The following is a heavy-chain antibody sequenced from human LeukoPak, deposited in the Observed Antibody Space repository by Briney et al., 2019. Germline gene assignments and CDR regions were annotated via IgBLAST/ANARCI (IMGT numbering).Heavy chain of an antibody. CDR3: ARLYYYYYYMDV. Sequence: SETLSLTCTVSGGTISSSSYYWGWIRQPPGKGLEWIGSIYYSGSTYYNPSLKSRVTISVDTSKNQFSLKLSSVTAADTAVYYCARLYYYYYYMDVWGKGTTVTVSS. CDR1: GGTISSSSYY. J-gene: IGHJ6*03. V-gene: IGHV4-39*01. CDR2: IYYSGST.